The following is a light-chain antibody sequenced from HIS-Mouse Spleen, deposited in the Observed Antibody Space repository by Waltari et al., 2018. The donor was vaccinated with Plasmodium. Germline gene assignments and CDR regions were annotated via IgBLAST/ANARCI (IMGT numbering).Light chain of an antibody. Sequence: QSALTQPPSASGSPGQSVTISCTGTSSDVGGYNYVSWYQQHPGKAPRLMFYEFSKRPAVSPVRFSGAKSGSTVSRTVCGLQAEDEADYYCSSYAGSNNLVFGGGTKLTVL. V-gene: IGLV2-8*01. CDR1: SSDVGGYNY. J-gene: IGLJ2*01. CDR2: EFS. CDR3: SSYAGSNNLV.